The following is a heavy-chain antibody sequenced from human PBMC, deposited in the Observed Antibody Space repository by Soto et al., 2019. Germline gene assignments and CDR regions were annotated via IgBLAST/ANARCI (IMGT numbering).Heavy chain of an antibody. CDR1: GYSFTNND. Sequence: ASVKVSCKASGYSFTNNDVSWVRQATGQGLECMGWMNPGSGDTGYAQKFQGRVTMTRDISIATAYMELSSLRSDDTAIYYCARMETFGSLNWSDPWGQGTLVTVSS. CDR2: MNPGSGDT. CDR3: ARMETFGSLNWSDP. V-gene: IGHV1-8*01. J-gene: IGHJ5*02. D-gene: IGHD3-16*01.